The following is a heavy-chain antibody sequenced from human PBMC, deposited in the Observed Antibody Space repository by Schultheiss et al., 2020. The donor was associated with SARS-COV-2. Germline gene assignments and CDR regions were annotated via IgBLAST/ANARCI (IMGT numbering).Heavy chain of an antibody. CDR3: AREYYDFWSGYYTFNYYYMDV. D-gene: IGHD3-3*01. J-gene: IGHJ6*03. V-gene: IGHV4-61*01. Sequence: SETLSLTCTVSGGSVSSGSYYWSWIRQPPGKGLEWIGYIYYSGSTNYNPSLKSRVTISVDTSKNQFSLKLTSVTAADTAVYYCAREYYDFWSGYYTFNYYYMDVWGKGTTVTVSS. CDR2: IYYSGST. CDR1: GGSVSSGSYY.